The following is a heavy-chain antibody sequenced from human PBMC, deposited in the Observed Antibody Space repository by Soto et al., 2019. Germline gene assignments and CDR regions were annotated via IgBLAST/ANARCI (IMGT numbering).Heavy chain of an antibody. Sequence: HVQLLQSGGELKKPGASVKVSCNTSGFTFNTYFISWVRQAPGQGLEWMGWISPYNGNTKYGEKFQGRVTMTTDTITRTDYMELRNLRSDDTAVYYCARDTSNSLDYGVQGTLVTFSS. CDR2: ISPYNGNT. CDR3: ARDTSNSLDY. V-gene: IGHV1-18*01. D-gene: IGHD4-4*01. J-gene: IGHJ4*02. CDR1: GFTFNTYF.